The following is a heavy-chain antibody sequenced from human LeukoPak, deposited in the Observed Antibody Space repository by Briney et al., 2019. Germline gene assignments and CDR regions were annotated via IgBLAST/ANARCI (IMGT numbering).Heavy chain of an antibody. CDR2: IYYSGST. V-gene: IGHV4-59*01. D-gene: IGHD2-15*01. CDR1: XGXXXXXY. CDR3: ARGGIRFDP. Sequence: EXLSLTCTXXXGXXXXXYWXXXRQPPXXGLEWIGYIYYSGSTNYNPSLKSRVTISVDTSKNQFSLKLSSVTAADTAVYYCARGGIRFDPWGQGTLVTVSS. J-gene: IGHJ5*02.